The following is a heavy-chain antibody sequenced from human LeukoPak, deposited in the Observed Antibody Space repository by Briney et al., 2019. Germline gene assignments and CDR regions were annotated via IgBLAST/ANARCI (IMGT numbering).Heavy chain of an antibody. CDR2: MYYSGST. J-gene: IGHJ5*02. Sequence: SETLSLTCSVSGGSISSYYRSWIRQPPGKGLEWIGYMYYSGSTNYNPSLKSRVTMSVDTSKNQFSLKLNSVTAADTAVYYCASLSEYCSAGSCYLGWFDPWGQGTLVTVSS. V-gene: IGHV4-59*01. CDR3: ASLSEYCSAGSCYLGWFDP. CDR1: GGSISSYY. D-gene: IGHD2-15*01.